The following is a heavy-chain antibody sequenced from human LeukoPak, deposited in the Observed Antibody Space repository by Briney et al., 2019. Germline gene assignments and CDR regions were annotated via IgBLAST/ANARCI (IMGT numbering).Heavy chain of an antibody. CDR1: GFTFSSYS. CDR3: ARAQEATFPNCSSTSCLLYYYYMDV. CDR2: ISSSSSYI. V-gene: IGHV3-21*01. Sequence: PGGSLRLSCAASGFTFSSYSMNWVRQAPGKGLEWVSSISSSSSYIYYADSVKGRLTISRDNAKNSLYLQMNSLRAEDTAVYYCARAQEATFPNCSSTSCLLYYYYMDVWGKGTTVTVSS. J-gene: IGHJ6*03. D-gene: IGHD2-2*01.